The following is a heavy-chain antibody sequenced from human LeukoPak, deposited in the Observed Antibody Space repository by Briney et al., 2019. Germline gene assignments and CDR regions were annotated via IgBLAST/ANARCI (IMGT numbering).Heavy chain of an antibody. J-gene: IGHJ6*02. CDR3: AKDRSSGRYTTYHGMDV. CDR2: ISYDGSNK. Sequence: PGGGLRLSCAASGFTFSSYGMYWVRQAPGKGLEWVAVISYDGSNKYYADPVKGRFTISRDNSKHTLYLQMNSLRAEDTAVYYCAKDRSSGRYTTYHGMDVWGQGTTVTVSS. CDR1: GFTFSSYG. D-gene: IGHD6-19*01. V-gene: IGHV3-30*18.